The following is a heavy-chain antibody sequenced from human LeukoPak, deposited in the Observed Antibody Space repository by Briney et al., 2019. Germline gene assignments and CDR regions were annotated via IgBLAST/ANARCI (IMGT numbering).Heavy chain of an antibody. J-gene: IGHJ4*02. V-gene: IGHV3-23*01. CDR3: AKRDCCNNYCYFVN. Sequence: PGGSLRLSCAASGFTLTSYGVSWVRQAPAKGLEWVSTLSASGDDTFYIDSVKGRFTISRDISKKTLYLQMDSLRAEDTAVYYCAKRDCCNNYCYFVNWGQGTLVTVSS. CDR1: GFTLTSYG. D-gene: IGHD3-10*01. CDR2: LSASGDDT.